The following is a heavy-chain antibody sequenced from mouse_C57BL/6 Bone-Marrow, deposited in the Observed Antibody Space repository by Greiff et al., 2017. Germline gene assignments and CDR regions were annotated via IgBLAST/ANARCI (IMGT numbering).Heavy chain of an antibody. D-gene: IGHD2-2*01. J-gene: IGHJ1*03. CDR3: AREIYYAYDGYFDV. V-gene: IGHV1-82*01. CDR1: GYAFSSSW. Sequence: VQLQQSGPELVKPGASVKISCKASGYAFSSSWMNWVKQRPGKGLEWIGRIYPGDGDTNYNGKFKGKATLTADKSSSTAYMQLSSLTSEDSAVYCCAREIYYAYDGYFDVWGTGTTVTVSS. CDR2: IYPGDGDT.